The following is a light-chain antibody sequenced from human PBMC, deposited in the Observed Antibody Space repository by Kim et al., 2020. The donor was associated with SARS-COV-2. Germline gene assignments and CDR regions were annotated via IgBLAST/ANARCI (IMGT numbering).Light chain of an antibody. J-gene: IGLJ3*02. V-gene: IGLV1-40*01. Sequence: QSVLTQPPSVSGAPGQRVTISCTGSSSNIGARYDVHWYQQLPGTAPKLLIYGNSRRPSGVPDQFSGSKSGTSASLAITGLQAEDEADYYCQSYDSSLSDWVFGGGTQLTVL. CDR2: GNS. CDR1: SSNIGARYD. CDR3: QSYDSSLSDWV.